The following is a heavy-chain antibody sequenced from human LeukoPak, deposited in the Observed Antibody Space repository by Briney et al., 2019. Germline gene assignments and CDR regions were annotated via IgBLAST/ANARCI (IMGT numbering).Heavy chain of an antibody. J-gene: IGHJ4*02. D-gene: IGHD3-16*01. CDR3: ARGGNYYVGDY. V-gene: IGHV3-21*01. CDR1: GFTFRFYT. Sequence: GGSLRLSCAASGFTFRFYTMNWVRQAPGKGLEWASSISSSNSYIYYADSMKGRFTISRDNAKNSLYLQMNSLRAEDTAVYYCARGGNYYVGDYWGQGTLVTVSS. CDR2: ISSSNSYI.